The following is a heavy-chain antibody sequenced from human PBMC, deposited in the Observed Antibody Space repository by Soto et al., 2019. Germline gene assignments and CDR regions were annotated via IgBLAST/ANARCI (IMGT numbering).Heavy chain of an antibody. Sequence: TLSLSGAISGCIVSSNNATWNLMRQSPSRGLEWLGRTYYRSKWYSGYAVSVKSRISISPDTSKNRFSLQLNSVTPDDTAVYYCARSGPGGYIDYWGRVTLVPVSS. D-gene: IGHD3-22*01. J-gene: IGHJ4*02. CDR3: ARSGPGGYIDY. V-gene: IGHV6-1*01. CDR2: TYYRSKWYS. CDR1: GCIVSSNNAT.